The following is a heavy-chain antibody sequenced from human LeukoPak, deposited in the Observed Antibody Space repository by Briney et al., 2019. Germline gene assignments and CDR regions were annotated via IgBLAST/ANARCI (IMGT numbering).Heavy chain of an antibody. CDR3: ARGGYSGYDFGY. CDR1: GYTFTSYA. CDR2: INAGNGNT. Sequence: ASVKVSCTASGYTFTSYAMHWVRQAPGQRLEWMGWINAGNGNTKYSQKFQGRVTITRDTSASTAYMELSSLRSEDTAVYYCARGGYSGYDFGYWGQGTLVTVSS. V-gene: IGHV1-3*01. D-gene: IGHD5-12*01. J-gene: IGHJ4*02.